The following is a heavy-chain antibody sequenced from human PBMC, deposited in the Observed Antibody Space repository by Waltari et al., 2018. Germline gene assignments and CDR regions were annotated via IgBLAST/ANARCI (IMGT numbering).Heavy chain of an antibody. D-gene: IGHD6-19*01. V-gene: IGHV1-2*02. CDR2: INGNSGGT. CDR1: GYTFSDYY. J-gene: IGHJ3*02. Sequence: QVQLVQSGAEVKKPGASVKVSCKASGYTFSDYYIHWVRQATGQGHEWMGWINGNSGGTNYAQNFQGRVTMTRDTSISTAYMELSRLRSDDTAVYYCARGFILSGWTAGLDIWGQGTMVTVSS. CDR3: ARGFILSGWTAGLDI.